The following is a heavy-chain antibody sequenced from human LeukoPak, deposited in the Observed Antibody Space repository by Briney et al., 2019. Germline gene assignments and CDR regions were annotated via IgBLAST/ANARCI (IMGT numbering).Heavy chain of an antibody. CDR3: ARDKMRSYYGSGSYYKL. Sequence: ASVKVSCKASGYTFTSYGISWVRQAPGQGLEWMGWISAYNGNTNYAQKLQGRVTMTTDTSTSTAYMELRSLRSDDTAVYYCARDKMRSYYGSGSYYKLWGQGTLVTVSS. CDR1: GYTFTSYG. CDR2: ISAYNGNT. J-gene: IGHJ4*02. V-gene: IGHV1-18*01. D-gene: IGHD3-10*01.